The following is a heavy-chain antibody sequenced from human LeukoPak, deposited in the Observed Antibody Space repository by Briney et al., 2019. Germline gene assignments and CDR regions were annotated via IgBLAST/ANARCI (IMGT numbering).Heavy chain of an antibody. Sequence: GGSLRLSCAASGFTFSTYAVTWVRQAPGKGLEWVSGVSGSGASTYYADSVKGRFTISRNNSKNTLYLQMNSLRAEDTAVYYCAKARTSCYTDWGQGTLVTVSS. CDR1: GFTFSTYA. V-gene: IGHV3-23*01. J-gene: IGHJ4*02. CDR3: AKARTSCYTD. D-gene: IGHD2-2*02. CDR2: VSGSGAST.